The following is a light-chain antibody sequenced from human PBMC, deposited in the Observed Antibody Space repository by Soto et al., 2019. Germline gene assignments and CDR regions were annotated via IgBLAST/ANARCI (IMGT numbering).Light chain of an antibody. V-gene: IGKV3-20*01. Sequence: IVVTESPGTLSLSTGERVTLSCRASQSVSNNYLAWYQQKPGQAPRLLIYGASDRATGIPDRFSGSGSGTDFTLTISRLEPDDFAVYYCQQYGSSGTFGQGTKVDI. CDR2: GAS. J-gene: IGKJ1*01. CDR1: QSVSNNY. CDR3: QQYGSSGT.